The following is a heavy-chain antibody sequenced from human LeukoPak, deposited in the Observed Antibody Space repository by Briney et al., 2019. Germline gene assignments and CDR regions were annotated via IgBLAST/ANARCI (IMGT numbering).Heavy chain of an antibody. V-gene: IGHV4-4*07. D-gene: IGHD2-8*02. J-gene: IGHJ2*01. CDR2: LSSSGTT. CDR3: ARDQGIGVYWYWYFDL. CDR1: GGSITSSY. Sequence: PSETLSLTCTVSGGSITSSYWNWIRQPAGRGLEWIGRLSSSGTTYNPSLKSRVTMSLDTSKSQFSLRLRSVTAADTAVYYCARDQGIGVYWYWYFDLWGRGTLITVSS.